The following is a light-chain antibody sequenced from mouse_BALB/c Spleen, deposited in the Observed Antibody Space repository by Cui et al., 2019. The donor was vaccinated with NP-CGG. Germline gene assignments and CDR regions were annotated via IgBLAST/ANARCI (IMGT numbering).Light chain of an antibody. CDR1: TGAVTTSNY. Sequence: QVVVQQESLITTSPGETVTLTCRSSTGAVTTSNYANWVQEKPDHLFTGLIGGTNNRAPGVPAKFSGSLIGDKAALTITGAQTEDEAIYFCALWYSNHWVFGGGTKLTVL. CDR2: GTN. J-gene: IGLJ1*01. CDR3: ALWYSNHWV. V-gene: IGLV1*01.